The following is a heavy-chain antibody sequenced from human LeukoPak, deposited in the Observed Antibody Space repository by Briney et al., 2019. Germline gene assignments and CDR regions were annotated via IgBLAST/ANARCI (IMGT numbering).Heavy chain of an antibody. CDR3: ARTGFLFLDY. Sequence: PGRSLRLSCAASGFTFSLYGMHWVRQAPGKGLEWVALISNDGSKTYYADSVKGRFTISRDNSKNTVYLQVSSLRAEDTAVYYCARTGFLFLDYWGQGTLVTVSS. J-gene: IGHJ4*02. CDR2: ISNDGSKT. CDR1: GFTFSLYG. V-gene: IGHV3-33*01. D-gene: IGHD1-14*01.